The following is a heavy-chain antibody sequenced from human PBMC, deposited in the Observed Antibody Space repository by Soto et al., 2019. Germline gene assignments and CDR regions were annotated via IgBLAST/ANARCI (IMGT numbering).Heavy chain of an antibody. Sequence: GGSLRLSCAASGSTFSSYAMSWVRQAPGKGLEWVSVISGSGDNTYYADSVKGRFTISRDNSKNTLYVQMNSLRAEDTAVYYCARELGYCSGGNCYMDGAFDFWGQGTMVTVSS. D-gene: IGHD2-15*01. CDR2: ISGSGDNT. CDR3: ARELGYCSGGNCYMDGAFDF. CDR1: GSTFSSYA. V-gene: IGHV3-23*01. J-gene: IGHJ3*01.